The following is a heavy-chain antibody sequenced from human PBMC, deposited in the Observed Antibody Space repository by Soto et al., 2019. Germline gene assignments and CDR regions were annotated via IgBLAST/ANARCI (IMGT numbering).Heavy chain of an antibody. V-gene: IGHV3-30*03. Sequence: QVRLVESGGAVVQPGRSLRLSCTASGFTFSDYGLHWVRQAPGKGLEWVSTLSYDGSHEYYTDSVKGRFTVSRDDSKKTMYLLMNSLRIDDTGVFFCATKMFARMVLVSCSPRGDFWGPGTLVTVFS. D-gene: IGHD2-15*01. CDR3: ATKMFARMVLVSCSPRGDF. CDR1: GFTFSDYG. CDR2: LSYDGSHE. J-gene: IGHJ4*02.